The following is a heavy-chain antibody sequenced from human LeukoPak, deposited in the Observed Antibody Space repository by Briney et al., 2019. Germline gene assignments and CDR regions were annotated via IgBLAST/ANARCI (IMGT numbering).Heavy chain of an antibody. CDR3: ARALLRDLLWFGGALDY. J-gene: IGHJ4*02. Sequence: GGSLRLSCAASGFTFSSYAMHWVRQAPGNGLEWVAVISYDGSNKYYADSVKGRFTISRDNSKNTLYLQMNSLRAEDTAVYYCARALLRDLLWFGGALDYWGQGTLVTVSS. CDR2: ISYDGSNK. CDR1: GFTFSSYA. D-gene: IGHD3-10*01. V-gene: IGHV3-30*04.